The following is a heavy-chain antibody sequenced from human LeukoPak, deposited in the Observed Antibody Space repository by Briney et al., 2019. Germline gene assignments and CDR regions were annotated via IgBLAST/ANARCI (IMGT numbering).Heavy chain of an antibody. D-gene: IGHD2-15*01. Sequence: ASVKVSCKASGGTFSSYAISWVRQAPGQGLEWMGGIIPIFGTANYAQKFQGRVTITADESTSTAYMELSSLRSEDTAVYYCARLYCSGGSCYYALDIWGQGTMVTVSS. CDR2: IIPIFGTA. V-gene: IGHV1-69*13. CDR1: GGTFSSYA. CDR3: ARLYCSGGSCYYALDI. J-gene: IGHJ3*02.